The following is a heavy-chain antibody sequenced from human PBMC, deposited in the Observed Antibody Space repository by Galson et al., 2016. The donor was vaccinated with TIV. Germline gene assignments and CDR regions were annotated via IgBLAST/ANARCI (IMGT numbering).Heavy chain of an antibody. J-gene: IGHJ4*02. V-gene: IGHV4-30-4*08. Sequence: TLSLTCTVSGGSMTNDDYYWSWVRQSPGKGLEWIGYIHYSGSTDYNPSLKNRVAKSADTSKNQFSLNLNSVTAADTAVYYCARLVVVLVNFDSWGQGALVTVSS. CDR2: IHYSGST. CDR3: ARLVVVLVNFDS. CDR1: GGSMTNDDYY. D-gene: IGHD2-21*01.